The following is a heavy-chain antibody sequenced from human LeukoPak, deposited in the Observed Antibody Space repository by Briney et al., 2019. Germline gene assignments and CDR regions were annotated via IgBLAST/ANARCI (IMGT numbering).Heavy chain of an antibody. V-gene: IGHV3-30*02. Sequence: GGSLRLSCAASGFTFSSYAMHWVRQGPGKGLEWVAYIAHHGNDKYYADSVKGRFTISRDNSKRTLYLQLNSLRLDDTAVYYCAKDGAWSCTDWGQGALVTVSS. CDR2: IAHHGNDK. CDR1: GFTFSSYA. D-gene: IGHD2-21*02. J-gene: IGHJ4*02. CDR3: AKDGAWSCTD.